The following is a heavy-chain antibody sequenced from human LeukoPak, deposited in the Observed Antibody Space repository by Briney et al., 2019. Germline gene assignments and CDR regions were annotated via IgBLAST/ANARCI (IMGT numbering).Heavy chain of an antibody. CDR2: IYSSGST. Sequence: PSETLSLTCTVSGGSIGSYYWSWIRQPAGKGLEWIGRIYSSGSTDYNPSLKSRVTMSVDTSKNQFSLKLSSVTAADTAVYYCASLNWDSIDYWGQGTLDTVS. J-gene: IGHJ4*02. CDR1: GGSIGSYY. CDR3: ASLNWDSIDY. V-gene: IGHV4-4*07. D-gene: IGHD1-7*01.